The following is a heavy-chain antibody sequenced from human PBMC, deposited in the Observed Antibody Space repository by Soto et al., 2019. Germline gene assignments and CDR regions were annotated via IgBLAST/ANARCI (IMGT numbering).Heavy chain of an antibody. CDR1: GYTFTGYY. V-gene: IGHV1-2*04. CDR2: INPDSGGT. D-gene: IGHD6-19*01. Sequence: QVQLVQSGAEVKKPGASVKVSCKASGYTFTGYYMHWVRQAPGQGLEWMGWINPDSGGTNYAQKFQGWVTMTRDTSISAAYMELSRLRSDDTAVYYCARAVAVAGTDFDYWGQGTLVTVSS. J-gene: IGHJ4*02. CDR3: ARAVAVAGTDFDY.